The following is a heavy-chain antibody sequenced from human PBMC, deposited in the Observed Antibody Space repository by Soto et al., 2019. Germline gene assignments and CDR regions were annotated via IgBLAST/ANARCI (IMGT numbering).Heavy chain of an antibody. J-gene: IGHJ4*02. Sequence: QVQLVQSGPEVKQPGASVRISCQASGYSFTHFEMHWVRQAPGQRLEWMGWINTGNGDTQYSQKFQVRVTFTRDTSASTAYLDLDGLTSDDTSFYFCARGRTRLDYWGQGTLVTVSS. CDR1: GYSFTHFE. CDR3: ARGRTRLDY. V-gene: IGHV1-3*04. CDR2: INTGNGDT. D-gene: IGHD2-15*01.